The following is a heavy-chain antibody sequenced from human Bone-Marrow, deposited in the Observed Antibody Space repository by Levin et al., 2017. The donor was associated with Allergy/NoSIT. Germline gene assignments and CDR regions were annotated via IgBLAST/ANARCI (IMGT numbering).Heavy chain of an antibody. CDR2: ISSSSSTI. CDR1: GFTFSSYS. V-gene: IGHV3-48*04. CDR3: ARSHYVGNPPR. Sequence: PGESLKISCAASGFTFSSYSMNWVRQAPGKGLEWVSYISSSSSTIYYADSVKGRFTISRDNAKNSLYLQMNSLRAEDTAVYYCARSHYVGNPPRWGQGTLVTVSS. D-gene: IGHD3-16*01. J-gene: IGHJ4*02.